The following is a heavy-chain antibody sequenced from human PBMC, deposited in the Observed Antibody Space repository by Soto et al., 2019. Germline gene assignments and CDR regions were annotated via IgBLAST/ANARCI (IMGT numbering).Heavy chain of an antibody. Sequence: GWSLRLSCAASGFTFSSYAMHWVRQAPGKGLEWVAVISYDGSNKYYADSVKGRFTISRDNSKNTLYLQMNSLRAEDTAVYYCERDSGVGNGNILRKYYYYYGMDVWGQGTTVTVSS. CDR1: GFTFSSYA. V-gene: IGHV3-30-3*01. J-gene: IGHJ6*02. CDR2: ISYDGSNK. CDR3: ERDSGVGNGNILRKYYYYYGMDV. D-gene: IGHD3-3*01.